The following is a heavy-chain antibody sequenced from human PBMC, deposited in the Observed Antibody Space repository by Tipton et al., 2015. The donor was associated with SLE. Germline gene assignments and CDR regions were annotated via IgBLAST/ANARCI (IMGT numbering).Heavy chain of an antibody. CDR2: IDPNSGDP. D-gene: IGHD2-15*01. Sequence: QLVQSGAEVKKPGASVRVSCKAIGYTFTGYYIYWVRQAPGQGLEWMGRIDPNSGDPKYAQKFQGRVAMTRDTSINTAYIELTRLRSDDRAVYYCARVKKDRIRSLYHMDVWGQGTTVTVPS. V-gene: IGHV1-2*06. J-gene: IGHJ6*02. CDR1: GYTFTGYY. CDR3: ARVKKDRIRSLYHMDV.